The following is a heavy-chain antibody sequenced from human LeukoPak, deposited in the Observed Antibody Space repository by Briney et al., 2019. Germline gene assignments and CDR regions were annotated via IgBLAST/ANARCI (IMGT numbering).Heavy chain of an antibody. CDR3: AKDLNLRYFDY. D-gene: IGHD1-7*01. J-gene: IGHJ4*02. Sequence: GGSLRLSCEASGFIFSSYWMSWVRQAPGKGLEWVANIKQDGSEKKYLDSVKGRFTISRDNAKNSMYLQMNSLRAEDTAVYYCAKDLNLRYFDYWGQGTLVTVSS. V-gene: IGHV3-7*01. CDR2: IKQDGSEK. CDR1: GFIFSSYW.